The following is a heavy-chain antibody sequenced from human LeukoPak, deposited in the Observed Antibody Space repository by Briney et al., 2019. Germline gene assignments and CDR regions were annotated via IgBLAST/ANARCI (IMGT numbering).Heavy chain of an antibody. CDR1: GGSISSYS. CDR2: IYNSGST. J-gene: IGHJ6*03. D-gene: IGHD3-10*01. Sequence: PSETLSLTCGVSGGSISSYSWNWIRRPPGKGLEWIGYIYNSGSTNYNPSLKSRVTISVDTSKNQLSLRLSSVTAADTAVYYCASHSYYYGSGSYSDYYYMDVWGKGTTVTVSS. CDR3: ASHSYYYGSGSYSDYYYMDV. V-gene: IGHV4-59*01.